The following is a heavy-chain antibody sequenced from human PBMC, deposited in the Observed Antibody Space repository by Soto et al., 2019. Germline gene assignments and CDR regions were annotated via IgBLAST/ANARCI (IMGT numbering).Heavy chain of an antibody. J-gene: IGHJ4*02. CDR1: RLTVSSHY. CDR3: AKDPFYDILTASH. D-gene: IGHD3-9*01. V-gene: IGHV3-53*01. Sequence: EVQLVESGGGLVQPGGSLRLSCAANRLTVSSHYINWVRQAPGKGLEWVSVIHIGGTTYYADSVKGRFTVSRDNSKNTLYLQMNSLRAEDTAVYYCAKDPFYDILTASHWGQGTLVTVSS. CDR2: IHIGGTT.